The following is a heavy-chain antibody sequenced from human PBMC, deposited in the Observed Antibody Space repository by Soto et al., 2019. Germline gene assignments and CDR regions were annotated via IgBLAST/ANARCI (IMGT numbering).Heavy chain of an antibody. J-gene: IGHJ6*02. V-gene: IGHV4-34*01. CDR3: ARGRYGSGSYLGGYYYYYGMDV. Sequence: SETLSLTCAVYGGSFSGYYWSWIRQPPGKGLEWIGEINHSGSTNYNPSLKSRVTISVDTSKNQFSLKLSSVTAADTAVYYCARGRYGSGSYLGGYYYYYGMDVWGQGTTVTVSS. D-gene: IGHD3-10*01. CDR1: GGSFSGYY. CDR2: INHSGST.